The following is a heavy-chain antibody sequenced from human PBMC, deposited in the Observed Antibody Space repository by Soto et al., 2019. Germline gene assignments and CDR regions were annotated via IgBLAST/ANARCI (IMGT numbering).Heavy chain of an antibody. J-gene: IGHJ2*01. CDR2: IYYSGST. D-gene: IGHD2-2*02. CDR1: GGSISSGGYY. V-gene: IGHV4-31*03. Sequence: QVQLQESGPGLVKPSQTLSLTCTVSGGSISSGGYYWSWIRQHPGKGLEWIGYIYYSGSTYYNPSLTSRVTISVDTSKNQFSLKLSSVTAADTAVYYCARDGYCSSTSCYIYWYFDLWGRGTLVTVSS. CDR3: ARDGYCSSTSCYIYWYFDL.